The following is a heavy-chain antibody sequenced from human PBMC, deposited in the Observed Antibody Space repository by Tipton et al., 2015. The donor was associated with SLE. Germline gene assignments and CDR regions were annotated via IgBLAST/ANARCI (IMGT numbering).Heavy chain of an antibody. CDR3: AREYGAGDSYFDY. CDR1: GFTFSSYS. Sequence: SLRLSCAASGFTFSSYSMNWVRQAPGKGLEWVSYISSSSSTIYYADSVKGRFTISRDNAKNSLHLQMNSLRAEDTAVYYCAREYGAGDSYFDYWGQGTLVTVSS. J-gene: IGHJ4*02. D-gene: IGHD4-17*01. CDR2: ISSSSSTI. V-gene: IGHV3-48*01.